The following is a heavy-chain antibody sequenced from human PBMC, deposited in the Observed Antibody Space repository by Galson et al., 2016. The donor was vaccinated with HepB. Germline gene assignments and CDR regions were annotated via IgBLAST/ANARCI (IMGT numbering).Heavy chain of an antibody. CDR1: GDSVSSNSAA. Sequence: CAISGDSVSSNSAAWNWIGQSPSRGLEWLGRTYYRSEWSNDYAVSVKSRIIINPDTSKNQFSLQLNSVTPEDTAVYYCARGGMIATAGDFDYWGQGTLVTVSS. D-gene: IGHD6-13*01. CDR3: ARGGMIATAGDFDY. V-gene: IGHV6-1*01. J-gene: IGHJ4*02. CDR2: TYYRSEWSN.